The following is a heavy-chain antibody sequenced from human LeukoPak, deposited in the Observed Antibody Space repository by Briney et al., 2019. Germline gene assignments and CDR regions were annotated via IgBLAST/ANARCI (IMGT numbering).Heavy chain of an antibody. V-gene: IGHV3-21*01. Sequence: PGGSLRLSCAASGFTFSSYTMNWVRQAPGKGLEWFSSIRSSSSYIYYAGSVKGRFTISRDRAKNSLYLQMNSLRAEDTAIYYCAREGMVATFDYWGQGTLVTVSS. J-gene: IGHJ4*02. D-gene: IGHD5-12*01. CDR3: AREGMVATFDY. CDR2: IRSSSSYI. CDR1: GFTFSSYT.